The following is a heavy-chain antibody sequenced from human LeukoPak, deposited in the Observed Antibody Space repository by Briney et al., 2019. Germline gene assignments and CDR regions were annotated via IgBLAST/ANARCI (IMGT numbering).Heavy chain of an antibody. J-gene: IGHJ4*02. CDR3: ASGRGSYRPLDY. CDR1: GFTFSSYE. Sequence: GGSLRLSCAASGFTFSSYEMHWVRQAPGKGLVWVSRINSDGSSTSYADSVKGRFTISRDNAKNTLYLQMNSLRAEDTAVYYCASGRGSYRPLDYWGQGTLVTVSS. CDR2: INSDGSST. D-gene: IGHD1-26*01. V-gene: IGHV3-74*01.